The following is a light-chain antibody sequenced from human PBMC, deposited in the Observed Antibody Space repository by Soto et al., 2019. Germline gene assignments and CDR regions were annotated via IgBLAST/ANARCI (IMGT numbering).Light chain of an antibody. Sequence: ESMLTQSPGTLSLSPGERATLSCRASQSVSTRYLAWYQQKPGQAPRRLIYGASIRAAGIPDRFSGSGSGTHFSLLSSSLQPDDFTVYYCHQFGSAALAFTFSQATKLEI. CDR2: GAS. CDR1: QSVSTRY. V-gene: IGKV3-20*01. J-gene: IGKJ2*01. CDR3: HQFGSAALAFT.